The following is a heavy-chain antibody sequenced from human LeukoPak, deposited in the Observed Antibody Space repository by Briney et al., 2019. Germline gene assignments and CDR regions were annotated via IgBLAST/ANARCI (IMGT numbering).Heavy chain of an antibody. CDR2: IYHSGST. Sequence: SETLSLTCTVSGYSISSGYYWGWIRQPPGKGLEWIGSIYHSGSTYYNPSLKSRVTISVDTSKNQFSLKLSSVTAADTAVYYCAVIPPAVDDYWGQGTLVTVSS. CDR1: GYSISSGYY. CDR3: AVIPPAVDDY. D-gene: IGHD2-2*01. V-gene: IGHV4-38-2*02. J-gene: IGHJ4*02.